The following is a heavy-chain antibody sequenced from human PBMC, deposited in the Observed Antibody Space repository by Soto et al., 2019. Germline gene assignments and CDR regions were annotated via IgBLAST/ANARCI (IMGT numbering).Heavy chain of an antibody. V-gene: IGHV4-59*01. J-gene: IGHJ4*02. Sequence: SETLSLTCTVSGGSISSYFYIWVRQPPGKGLEWIGSVYYTGTTDYNPSLKSRVTISVDTSKTQFSLNLRAVTAADTAVYYCARDLAAVPRAFDYWGRGTLVTVSS. D-gene: IGHD6-13*01. CDR3: ARDLAAVPRAFDY. CDR1: GGSISSYF. CDR2: VYYTGTT.